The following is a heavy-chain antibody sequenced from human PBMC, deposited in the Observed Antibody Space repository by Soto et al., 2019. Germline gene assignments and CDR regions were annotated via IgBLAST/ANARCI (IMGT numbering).Heavy chain of an antibody. CDR3: AKDYDYGDSLPFDY. CDR2: IIGIGDTA. D-gene: IGHD4-17*01. CDR1: GFTFRNYG. V-gene: IGHV3-23*01. Sequence: EVQLLEAGGGLVQPGESLRLSCAASGFTFRNYGMSWVRQAPGKGLEWLSAIIGIGDTAYYADSVRGRFTISRDNSNNTLYLQLNDLGAEDTAIYYCAKDYDYGDSLPFDYWGQGTLVTVSS. J-gene: IGHJ4*02.